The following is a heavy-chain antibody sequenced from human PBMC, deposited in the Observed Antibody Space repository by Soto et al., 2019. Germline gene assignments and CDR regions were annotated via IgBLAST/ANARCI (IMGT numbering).Heavy chain of an antibody. J-gene: IGHJ5*02. Sequence: GASVKVSCKASGGTFSSYAISWVRQAPGQGLEWMGGINPNSGGTNYAQKFQGRVTMTRDTSISTAYMELSRLRSDDTAVYYCARDYDFWSGYANWFDPWGQGTLVTVSS. CDR3: ARDYDFWSGYANWFDP. CDR1: GGTFSSYA. CDR2: INPNSGGT. V-gene: IGHV1-2*02. D-gene: IGHD3-3*01.